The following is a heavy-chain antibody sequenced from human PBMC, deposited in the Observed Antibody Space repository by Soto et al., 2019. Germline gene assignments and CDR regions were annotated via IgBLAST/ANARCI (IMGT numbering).Heavy chain of an antibody. J-gene: IGHJ4*02. V-gene: IGHV3-30-3*01. D-gene: IGHD1-20*01. CDR3: ASASPLVYNWNDGRLEY. CDR1: GFTFSSYA. Sequence: GGSLRLSCAASGFTFSSYAMHWVRQAPGKGLEWVAVISYDGSNKYYADSVKGRFTISRDNSKNTLYLQMNSLRAEDTAVYYSASASPLVYNWNDGRLEYWGQGTLVTVSS. CDR2: ISYDGSNK.